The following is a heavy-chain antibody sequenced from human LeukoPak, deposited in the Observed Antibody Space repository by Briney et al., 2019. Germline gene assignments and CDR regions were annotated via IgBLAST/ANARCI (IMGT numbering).Heavy chain of an antibody. Sequence: PGGSLRLSCAASGFTFSTYEMNWVRQAPGKGLEWVSYISSGGSTIYYADSVKGRFTISRDNAKSSLYLQMNSLRVEDTAVYYCARAPYYYGSTGYTSGYWGQGTLVTVSS. D-gene: IGHD3-22*01. CDR1: GFTFSTYE. V-gene: IGHV3-48*03. CDR2: ISSGGSTI. CDR3: ARAPYYYGSTGYTSGY. J-gene: IGHJ4*02.